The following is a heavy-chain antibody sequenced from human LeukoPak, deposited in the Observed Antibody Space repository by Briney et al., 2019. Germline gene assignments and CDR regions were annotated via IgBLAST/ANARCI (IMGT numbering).Heavy chain of an antibody. CDR3: ARASPKGDCSSTSCYLKSYYYYGMDV. D-gene: IGHD2-2*01. Sequence: SVKVSCKASGGTFSSYAISWVRQAPGQGLEWMGRIIPILGIANYAQKFQVRVTITADKSTSTAYMELSSLRSEDTAVYYCARASPKGDCSSTSCYLKSYYYYGMDVWGQGTTVTVSS. V-gene: IGHV1-69*04. J-gene: IGHJ6*02. CDR2: IIPILGIA. CDR1: GGTFSSYA.